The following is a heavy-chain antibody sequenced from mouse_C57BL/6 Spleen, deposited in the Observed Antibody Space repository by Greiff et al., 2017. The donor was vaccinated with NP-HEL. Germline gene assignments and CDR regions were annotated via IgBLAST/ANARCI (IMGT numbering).Heavy chain of an antibody. Sequence: EVQGVESGGGLVQPKGSLNLSCAASGFSFNTYAMNWVRQAPGKGLEWVGRIRSKSNNYASYYADSVKDRFTISRDDSESMLYLQMHNLKTEDTAMYYCVRKEEWILDYYAMDSGGQGTSATVPS. CDR3: VRKEEWILDYYAMDS. CDR2: IRSKSNNYAS. V-gene: IGHV10-1*01. J-gene: IGHJ4*01. CDR1: GFSFNTYA. D-gene: IGHD1-3*01.